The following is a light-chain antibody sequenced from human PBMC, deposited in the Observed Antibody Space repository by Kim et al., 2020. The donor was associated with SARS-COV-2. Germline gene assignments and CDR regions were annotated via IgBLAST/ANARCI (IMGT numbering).Light chain of an antibody. V-gene: IGLV2-23*02. Sequence: QSALTQPASVSGSPGQSITISCTGTSSDVGSYNLVSWYQQHPGKAPKLMIYEVSKRPSGVSNRFSGSKSGNTASLTISGLQAEDEADYYYCSYAGSSTSYVVFGGGTQLTVL. J-gene: IGLJ2*01. CDR1: SSDVGSYNL. CDR3: CSYAGSSTSYVV. CDR2: EVS.